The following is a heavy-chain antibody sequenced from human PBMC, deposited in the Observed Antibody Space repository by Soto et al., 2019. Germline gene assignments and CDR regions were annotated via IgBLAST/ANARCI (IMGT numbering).Heavy chain of an antibody. J-gene: IGHJ4*02. CDR1: GFTFSSYG. Sequence: GGSLRLSCAASGFTFSSYGMHWVRQAPGKGLEWVAVIWYDGSNKYYADSVKGRFTISRDNSKNTLYLQMNSLRAEDTAVYYCARDKSGSYYQSGYFDYWGQGTLVTVSS. D-gene: IGHD1-26*01. V-gene: IGHV3-33*01. CDR3: ARDKSGSYYQSGYFDY. CDR2: IWYDGSNK.